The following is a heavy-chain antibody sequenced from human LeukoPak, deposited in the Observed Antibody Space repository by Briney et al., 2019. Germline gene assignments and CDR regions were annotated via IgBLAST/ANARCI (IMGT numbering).Heavy chain of an antibody. D-gene: IGHD6-13*01. J-gene: IGHJ6*02. V-gene: IGHV1-8*01. CDR1: GHTFTSYD. CDR3: ARYSGYSSSWYLAYYYYGMDV. CDR2: MNPNSGNT. Sequence: ASVKVSCKAAGHTFTSYDINLVRQATGQGLEWMGWMNPNSGNTGYAQKFQGRVTMTRNTSISTAYMELSSLRSEDTAVYYCARYSGYSSSWYLAYYYYGMDVWGQGTTVTVSS.